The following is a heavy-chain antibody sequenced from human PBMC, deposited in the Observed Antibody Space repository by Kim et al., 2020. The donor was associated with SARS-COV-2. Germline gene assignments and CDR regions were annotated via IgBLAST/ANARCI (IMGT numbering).Heavy chain of an antibody. J-gene: IGHJ2*01. D-gene: IGHD2-2*01. CDR2: IYYSGST. CDR1: GGSISSSSYY. Sequence: SETLSLTCTVSGGSISSSSYYWGWIRQPPGKGLEWIGSIYYSGSTYYNPSLKSRVTISVDTSKNQFSLKLSSVTAADTAVYYCARHRRIVVPAAMHSVGWYFDLWGRGTLVTVSS. V-gene: IGHV4-39*01. CDR3: ARHRRIVVPAAMHSVGWYFDL.